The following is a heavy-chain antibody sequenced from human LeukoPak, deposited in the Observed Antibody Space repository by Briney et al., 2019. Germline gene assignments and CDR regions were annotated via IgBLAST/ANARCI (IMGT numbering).Heavy chain of an antibody. Sequence: GGSLRLSCAASGFTFSSYEMNWVRQAPGKGLEWISYISSSGSIIYYADSVKGRFTISRDNAKNSLYLQMNSLRDEDTAVYYCARQQPRPQNWFDPWGQGTLVTVSS. CDR2: ISSSGSII. J-gene: IGHJ5*02. D-gene: IGHD6-13*01. CDR3: ARQQPRPQNWFDP. V-gene: IGHV3-48*03. CDR1: GFTFSSYE.